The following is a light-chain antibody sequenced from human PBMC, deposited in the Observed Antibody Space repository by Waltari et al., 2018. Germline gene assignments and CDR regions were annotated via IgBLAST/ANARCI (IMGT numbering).Light chain of an antibody. J-gene: IGLJ2*01. V-gene: IGLV1-44*01. CDR3: AAWDGGLNGLI. CDR1: RSNVGSNT. CDR2: SNN. Sequence: QSVLSQPPSESGTPGQRVTISCSGTRSNVGSNTVNWYQHLPGTSPKLLIYSNNHRPSGVPDRCSASKSGTSASLAISGLQSEDEGDYYCAAWDGGLNGLIFGGGTKLTVL.